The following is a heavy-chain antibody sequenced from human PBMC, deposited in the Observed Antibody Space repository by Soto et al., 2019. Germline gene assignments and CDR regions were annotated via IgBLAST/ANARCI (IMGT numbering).Heavy chain of an antibody. D-gene: IGHD1-26*01. V-gene: IGHV4-38-2*01. CDR1: GYSISSGYY. J-gene: IGHJ4*02. CDR2: IYHSGST. Sequence: SETLSLTCAVSGYSISSGYYWGWIRQSPGKGLEWIGSIYHSGSTYYNPSLKSRVTIPVDTSKNQFSLKLSSVTAADTAVYYCARAGGSLYYFDYWGQGTQVTVSS. CDR3: ARAGGSLYYFDY.